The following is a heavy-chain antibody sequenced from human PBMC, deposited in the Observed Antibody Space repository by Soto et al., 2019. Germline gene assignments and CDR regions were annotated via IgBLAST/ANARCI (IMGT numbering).Heavy chain of an antibody. D-gene: IGHD2-15*01. V-gene: IGHV4-31*03. Sequence: SETLSLTCTVSGGSISSGGYYWSWIRQHPGKGLEWIGYIYYSGSTYYNPSLKSRVTISVDTSKNQFSLKLSSVTAADTAVYYCARDPGFGGYCSGGSCPSGGFDYWGQGTLVTVSS. J-gene: IGHJ4*02. CDR1: GGSISSGGYY. CDR2: IYYSGST. CDR3: ARDPGFGGYCSGGSCPSGGFDY.